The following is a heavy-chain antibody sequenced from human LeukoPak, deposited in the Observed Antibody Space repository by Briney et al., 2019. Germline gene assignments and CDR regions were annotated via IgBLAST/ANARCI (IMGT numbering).Heavy chain of an antibody. CDR1: GFTFNSYW. V-gene: IGHV3-7*01. D-gene: IGHD1-26*01. J-gene: IGHJ4*01. Sequence: PGGSLRLSCAASGFTFNSYWMNWVRQAPGKGLEWVANIKEDGNEKYYVDTVKGRFTISRDNAKSSLYLQMNSLRAEDTAVYYCAKGGSDWGQGTLVTVSS. CDR2: IKEDGNEK. CDR3: AKGGSD.